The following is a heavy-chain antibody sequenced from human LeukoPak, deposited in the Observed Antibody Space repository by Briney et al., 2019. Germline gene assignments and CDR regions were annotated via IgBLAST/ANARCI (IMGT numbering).Heavy chain of an antibody. CDR2: IRSKAYGGTT. D-gene: IGHD2-21*01. CDR1: GFTFGDYA. CDR3: ARDGVEFYNWFDP. Sequence: GGSLRLSCTASGFTFGDYAMSWFRQAPGKGLEWVGFIRSKAYGGTTEYAASVKGRFTISRDDSKSIAYLQMNSLRAEDTAVYYCARDGVEFYNWFDPWGQGTLVTVSS. V-gene: IGHV3-49*03. J-gene: IGHJ5*02.